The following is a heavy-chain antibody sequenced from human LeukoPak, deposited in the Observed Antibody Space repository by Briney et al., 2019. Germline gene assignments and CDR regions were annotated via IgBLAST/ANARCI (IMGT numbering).Heavy chain of an antibody. CDR1: GYRFNAYW. J-gene: IGHJ4*02. CDR3: ARLSQYSGYEYNY. V-gene: IGHV5-10-1*01. CDR2: IDPSDSYT. D-gene: IGHD5-12*01. Sequence: GESLKISCKGSGYRFNAYWIAWVRQMPGKGLEWMGRIDPSDSYTNYSPSFQGHVTISADKSISTAYLQWSSLKASDTAMYYCARLSQYSGYEYNYWGQGTLVTVSS.